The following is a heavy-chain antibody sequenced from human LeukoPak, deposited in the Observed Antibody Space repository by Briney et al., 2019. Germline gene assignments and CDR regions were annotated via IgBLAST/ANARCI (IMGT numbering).Heavy chain of an antibody. V-gene: IGHV1-69*13. CDR3: ARGKVRGVGSFDY. CDR1: GGTFSSYA. J-gene: IGHJ4*02. Sequence: ASVKVSCKASGGTFSSYAISWVRQAPGQGLEWMGGIIPIFGTANYAQKFQGRVTITADESTSTAYVELSSLRSEDTAVYYCARGKVRGVGSFDYWGQGTLVTVSS. CDR2: IIPIFGTA. D-gene: IGHD3-10*01.